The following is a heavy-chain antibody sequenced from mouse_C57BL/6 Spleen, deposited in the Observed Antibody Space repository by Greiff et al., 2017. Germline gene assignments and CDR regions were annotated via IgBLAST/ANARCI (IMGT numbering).Heavy chain of an antibody. V-gene: IGHV3-6*01. CDR3: ARDSYYDYFAY. Sequence: ESGPGLVKPSQSLSLTCSVTGYSITSGYYWNWIRQFPGNKLEWMGYISYDGSNNYNPSLKNRISITRDTSKNQFFLKLNSVTIEDTATYYCARDSYYDYFAYWGQGTLVTVSA. CDR2: ISYDGSN. CDR1: GYSITSGYY. J-gene: IGHJ3*01. D-gene: IGHD2-4*01.